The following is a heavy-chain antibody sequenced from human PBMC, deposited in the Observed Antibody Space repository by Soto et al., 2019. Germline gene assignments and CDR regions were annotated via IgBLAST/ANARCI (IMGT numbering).Heavy chain of an antibody. J-gene: IGHJ6*02. CDR1: GFTFDDYA. CDR2: ISWNSGSI. CDR3: AKDGTRRANNYYYGMDV. V-gene: IGHV3-9*01. Sequence: SGGSLRLSCAASGFTFDDYAMHWVRQAPGKGLEWVSGISWNSGSIGYADSVKGRFTISRDNAKNSLYLQMNSLRAEDTALYYCAKDGTRRANNYYYGMDVWGQGTTVTVSS. D-gene: IGHD1-26*01.